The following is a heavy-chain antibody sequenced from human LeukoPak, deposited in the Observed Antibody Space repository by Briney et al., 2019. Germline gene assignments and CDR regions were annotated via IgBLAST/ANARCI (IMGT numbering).Heavy chain of an antibody. Sequence: GGSLRLSCAASGFTFYSYALHWVRQAPGKGLEWVAVISYDGGNKIYADSVKGRFTISRENAKNTLYLQMNSLRAEDTAVYWCARVDSNSWLMYGMDVWGQGTTVTVSS. CDR1: GFTFYSYA. CDR3: ARVDSNSWLMYGMDV. CDR2: ISYDGGNK. D-gene: IGHD6-13*01. J-gene: IGHJ6*02. V-gene: IGHV3-30-3*01.